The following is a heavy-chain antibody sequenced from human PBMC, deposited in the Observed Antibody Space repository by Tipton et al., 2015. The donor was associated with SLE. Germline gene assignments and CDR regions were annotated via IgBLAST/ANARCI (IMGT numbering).Heavy chain of an antibody. D-gene: IGHD1-26*01. CDR3: AREVKWERYYFDS. CDR1: GFNFSSYS. J-gene: IGHJ4*02. CDR2: ISYDGSKK. V-gene: IGHV3-30-3*01. Sequence: SLRLSCAASGFNFSSYSMYWVRQAPGKGLEWVAVISYDGSKKYYADSVKGRFTISRDNSKNTLYLQMNSLRAEDTAVYYCAREVKWERYYFDSWGQGTLVTVSS.